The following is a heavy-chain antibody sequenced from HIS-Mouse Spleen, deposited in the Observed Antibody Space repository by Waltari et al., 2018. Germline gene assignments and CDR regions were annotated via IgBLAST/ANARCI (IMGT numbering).Heavy chain of an antibody. CDR1: GYTCTGYY. Sequence: QVQLVQSGAEVKKPGASVKVSCKASGYTCTGYYMPWGRQAPGQGLVWMGWINPNSGGTNYAQKFQGRVTMTRDTSISTAYMELSRLRSDDTAVYYCARSPSGSSWYDYWGQGTLVTVSS. J-gene: IGHJ4*02. CDR2: INPNSGGT. CDR3: ARSPSGSSWYDY. V-gene: IGHV1-2*02. D-gene: IGHD6-13*01.